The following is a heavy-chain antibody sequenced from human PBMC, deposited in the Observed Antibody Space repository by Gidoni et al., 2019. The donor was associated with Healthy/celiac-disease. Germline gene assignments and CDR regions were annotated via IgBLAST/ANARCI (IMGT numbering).Heavy chain of an antibody. D-gene: IGHD2-8*01. CDR3: AKSGGKIRTNRGYYYYGMDV. CDR1: GFTFSSYA. J-gene: IGHJ6*02. CDR2: ISGSGGST. Sequence: EVQLLASGGGLVQPGGSLRLSCAASGFTFSSYAMSWVRQAPGKGLEWASAISGSGGSTYYADSVKGRFTISRDNSKNTLYLQMNSLRAEDTAVYYCAKSGGKIRTNRGYYYYGMDVWGQGTTVTVSS. V-gene: IGHV3-23*01.